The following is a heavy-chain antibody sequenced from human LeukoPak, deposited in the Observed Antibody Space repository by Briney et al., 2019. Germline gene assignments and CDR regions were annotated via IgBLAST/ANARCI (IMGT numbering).Heavy chain of an antibody. CDR1: GFTFSSYW. D-gene: IGHD4-17*01. CDR2: IKQDGSEK. Sequence: GGSLRLSCAASGFTFSSYWMSWVRQAPGKGLEWVANIKQDGSEKYYVDSVKGRFTISRDSAKNLLYLDMNSLRAEDTAVYYCARGHTAVTRHFDFWGQGTLVTVSS. V-gene: IGHV3-7*01. CDR3: ARGHTAVTRHFDF. J-gene: IGHJ4*02.